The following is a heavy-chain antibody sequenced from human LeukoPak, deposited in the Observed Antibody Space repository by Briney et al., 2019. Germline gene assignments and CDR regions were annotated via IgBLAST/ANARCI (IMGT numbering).Heavy chain of an antibody. CDR2: ISSSSSYI. CDR3: ARGGTVTSTLYYYGMDV. CDR1: GFTFSGYS. Sequence: PGGSLRLSCAASGFTFSGYSMNWVRQAPGKGLEWVSSISSSSSYIYYADSVKGRFTISRDNAKNSLYLQMNSLRAEDTAVYYCARGGTVTSTLYYYGMDVWGQGTTVTVSS. V-gene: IGHV3-21*01. J-gene: IGHJ6*02. D-gene: IGHD4-17*01.